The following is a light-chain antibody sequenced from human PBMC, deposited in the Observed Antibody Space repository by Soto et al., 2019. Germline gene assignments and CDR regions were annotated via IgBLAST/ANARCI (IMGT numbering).Light chain of an antibody. V-gene: IGKV1-9*01. J-gene: IGKJ4*01. Sequence: DIQLTQSPSFLSASVGDRVTITCRASQDITNYLAWYQQGPGKAPKLLIYAASTLQSGVPSRFSGSGSGTEFTLTINSLQPEDFATYYCQQVYSYPLTFGGGTKVDVK. CDR1: QDITNY. CDR2: AAS. CDR3: QQVYSYPLT.